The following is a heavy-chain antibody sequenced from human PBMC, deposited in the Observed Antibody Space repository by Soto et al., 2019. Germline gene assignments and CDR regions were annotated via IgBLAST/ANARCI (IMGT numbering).Heavy chain of an antibody. D-gene: IGHD2-15*01. CDR3: ARGLGHSGSPNYFDY. CDR2: ISSSSSYI. Sequence: GGSLRLSCAASGFTFSSYSMNWVRQAPGKGLEWVSSISSSSSYIYYADSVKGRFTISRDNAKNSLYLQMNSLRAEDTAVYYCARGLGHSGSPNYFDYWGQGTLVTVSS. V-gene: IGHV3-21*01. J-gene: IGHJ4*02. CDR1: GFTFSSYS.